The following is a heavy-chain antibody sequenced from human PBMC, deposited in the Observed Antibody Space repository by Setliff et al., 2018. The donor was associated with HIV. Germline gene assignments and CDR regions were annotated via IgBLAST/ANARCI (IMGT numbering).Heavy chain of an antibody. V-gene: IGHV5-51*01. CDR1: GYTFTSYW. Sequence: PGESLKISWKGSGYTFTSYWIGWVRQMPGKGLEWMGIIYPGDSDTRYSPSFQGRVTISADKSINTAYLQWSSLQASDTAMYYCARRASKASLDYWGQGTLVTFSS. CDR2: IYPGDSDT. J-gene: IGHJ4*02. CDR3: ARRASKASLDY.